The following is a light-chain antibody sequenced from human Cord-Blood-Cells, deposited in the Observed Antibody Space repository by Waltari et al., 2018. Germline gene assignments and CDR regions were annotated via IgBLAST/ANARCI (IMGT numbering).Light chain of an antibody. CDR1: QSVSSN. J-gene: IGKJ2*03. Sequence: EIVMTQSPAPLSVSPGERATLSCRASQSVSSNLAWYQQKPGQAPRLLIYGASTRATGIPASFSGSGSGTEFTLTISSLQSEDFAVYYCQQYNNWPYSFGQGTKLEIK. V-gene: IGKV3-15*01. CDR2: GAS. CDR3: QQYNNWPYS.